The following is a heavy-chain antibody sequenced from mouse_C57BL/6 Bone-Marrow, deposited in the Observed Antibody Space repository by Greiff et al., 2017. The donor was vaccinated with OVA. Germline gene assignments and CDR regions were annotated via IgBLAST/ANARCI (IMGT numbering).Heavy chain of an antibody. CDR1: GYTFTNYW. CDR2: IYPGGGYT. J-gene: IGHJ1*03. CDR3: ARAYYYGSSYVWYFDV. Sequence: QVQLKESGAELVRPGTSVKMSCKASGYTFTNYWIGWAKQRPGHGLEWIGDIYPGGGYTNYNEKFKGKATLTADKSSSTAYMQFSSLTSEDSAIYSCARAYYYGSSYVWYFDVWGTGTTVTVSS. D-gene: IGHD1-1*01. V-gene: IGHV1-63*01.